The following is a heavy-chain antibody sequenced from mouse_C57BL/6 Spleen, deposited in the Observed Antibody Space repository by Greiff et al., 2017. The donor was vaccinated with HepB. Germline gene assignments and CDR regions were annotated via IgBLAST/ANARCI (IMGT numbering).Heavy chain of an antibody. Sequence: EVKLMESGGGLVQPKGSLKLSCAASGFTFNTYAMPWVRQAPGKGLEWVARIRSKSSNYATYYADSVKDRFTISRDDSQSMLYLQMNNLKTEDTAMYYCVRDQGYGSSYEDWYFDVWGTGTTVTVSS. CDR2: IRSKSSNYAT. V-gene: IGHV10-3*01. CDR1: GFTFNTYA. D-gene: IGHD1-1*01. CDR3: VRDQGYGSSYEDWYFDV. J-gene: IGHJ1*03.